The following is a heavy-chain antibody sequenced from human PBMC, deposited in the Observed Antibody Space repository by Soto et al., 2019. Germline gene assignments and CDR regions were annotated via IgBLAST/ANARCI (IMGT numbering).Heavy chain of an antibody. J-gene: IGHJ6*04. Sequence: PSETLSLTCTVSGGSITNYYWSWIRQSPGKGLEWIGYIYYSGTTNYNPSLKSRVTLSVDTSKNQFSLNLTSVTAADTAVYYCARAGSAGPPPVWGKGTTVTVSS. V-gene: IGHV4-59*01. D-gene: IGHD1-1*01. CDR3: ARAGSAGPPPV. CDR2: IYYSGTT. CDR1: GGSITNYY.